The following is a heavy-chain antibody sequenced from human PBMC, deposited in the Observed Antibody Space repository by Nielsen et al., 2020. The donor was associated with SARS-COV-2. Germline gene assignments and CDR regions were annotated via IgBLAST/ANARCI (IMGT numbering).Heavy chain of an antibody. J-gene: IGHJ6*02. CDR3: AKDEDRWV. D-gene: IGHD5-24*01. Sequence: GGSLRLSCAASGFTFSSYGMHWVRQAPGKGLEWVSGISWNSGSIGYADSVKGRFTISRDNAKNSLYLQMNSLRAEDTALYYCAKDEDRWVWGQGTTVTVSS. CDR2: ISWNSGSI. CDR1: GFTFSSYG. V-gene: IGHV3-9*01.